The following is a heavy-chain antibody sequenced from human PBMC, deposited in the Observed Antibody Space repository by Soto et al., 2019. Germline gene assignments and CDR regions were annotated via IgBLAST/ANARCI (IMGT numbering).Heavy chain of an antibody. CDR2: INSDGSST. Sequence: GGSLRLSCAASGFTFSSYWMHWVRQAPGKGLVWVSRINSDGSSTSYADSVKGRFTISRDNAKNTLYLQMNSLRAEDTAVYYCARDGVDCSGGSCYSEYFQHWGQGTLVTVSS. CDR1: GFTFSSYW. D-gene: IGHD2-15*01. CDR3: ARDGVDCSGGSCYSEYFQH. J-gene: IGHJ1*01. V-gene: IGHV3-74*01.